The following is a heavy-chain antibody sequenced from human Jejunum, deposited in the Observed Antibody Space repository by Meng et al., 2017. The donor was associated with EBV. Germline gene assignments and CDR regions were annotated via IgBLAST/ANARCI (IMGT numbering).Heavy chain of an antibody. D-gene: IGHD3-16*02. CDR2: INQSGST. CDR1: GESFSDHF. J-gene: IGHJ4*02. Sequence: QVLLQQWGAGLLKPSETLSLTCAVSGESFSDHFWSWIRQPPGKGLEWIGDINQSGSTTYNPSLESRVTLSVDTSKNQFSLRLNSVTAADTAVYYCARGLNTFGGIIVPQWGQGTLVTVSS. CDR3: ARGLNTFGGIIVPQ. V-gene: IGHV4-34*01.